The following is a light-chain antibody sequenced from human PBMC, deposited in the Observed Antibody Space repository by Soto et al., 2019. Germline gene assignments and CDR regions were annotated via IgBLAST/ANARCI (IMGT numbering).Light chain of an antibody. CDR2: GAS. V-gene: IGKV3-15*01. CDR3: QQYDYWPPLT. Sequence: VVMTQSPATLSVSPGERATLSCRASQRVGSNLAWYQQKPGQAPRLLIYGASTRATGVPARFSGSGSGTEFTLTISSLQSEDFAVYYCQQYDYWPPLTFGGGTKVDIK. J-gene: IGKJ4*01. CDR1: QRVGSN.